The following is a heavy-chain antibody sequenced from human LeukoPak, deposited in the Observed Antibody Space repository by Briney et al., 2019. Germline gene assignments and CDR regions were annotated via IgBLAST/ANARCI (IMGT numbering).Heavy chain of an antibody. CDR3: ARARGVWCSYRRGLVGGY. V-gene: IGHV1-2*02. J-gene: IGHJ4*02. Sequence: GASVTVSCKASGYTFTGYYMHWVRQAPGQGLEWMGWINPNSGRTNYAQKFQGRLTMTRDTYISTAYMELSRLRSDDTAVYYCARARGVWCSYRRGLVGGYWGQGTLVTVSS. D-gene: IGHD3-16*02. CDR1: GYTFTGYY. CDR2: INPNSGRT.